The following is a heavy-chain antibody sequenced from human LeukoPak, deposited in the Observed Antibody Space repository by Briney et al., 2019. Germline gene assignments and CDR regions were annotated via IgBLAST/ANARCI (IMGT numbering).Heavy chain of an antibody. CDR1: GGSNSSSSYY. CDR3: ARQPRYCSGGSCLDDAFDI. D-gene: IGHD2-15*01. Sequence: PSETLSLTCTVSGGSNSSSSYYWGWIRQPPGKGLEWIGSIYYSGSTYYNPSLKSRVTISVDTSKNQFSLKLSSVTAADTAVYYCARQPRYCSGGSCLDDAFDIWGQGTMVTVSS. V-gene: IGHV4-39*01. J-gene: IGHJ3*02. CDR2: IYYSGST.